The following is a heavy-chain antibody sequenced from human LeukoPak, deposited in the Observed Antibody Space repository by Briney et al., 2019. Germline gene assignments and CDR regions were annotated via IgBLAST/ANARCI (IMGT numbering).Heavy chain of an antibody. J-gene: IGHJ4*02. Sequence: SQTLSLTCTVSGHSFSNDDFYWSWIRQPPGKGLEWLGYISYSGSTFYNPSLKSRVTISVDTSKNQFSLKLFSVTAADTAVYYCARRRTGYLSYYFDSWGQGVLVTVSS. V-gene: IGHV4-30-4*01. CDR3: ARRRTGYLSYYFDS. D-gene: IGHD3/OR15-3a*01. CDR1: GHSFSNDDFY. CDR2: ISYSGST.